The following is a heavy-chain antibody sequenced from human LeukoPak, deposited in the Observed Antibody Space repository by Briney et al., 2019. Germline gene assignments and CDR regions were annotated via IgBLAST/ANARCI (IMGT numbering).Heavy chain of an antibody. CDR1: GGSISSYY. Sequence: SETLSLTCTVSGGSISSYYWSWIRQPPGKGLEWIGYIYYSGSTNYNPSLKSRVTISVDTSKNQFSLKLSSVTAADTAVYYCARNHQGRTYYYYYYYMDVWGKGTTGTVSS. V-gene: IGHV4-59*01. D-gene: IGHD1-14*01. CDR3: ARNHQGRTYYYYYYYMDV. CDR2: IYYSGST. J-gene: IGHJ6*03.